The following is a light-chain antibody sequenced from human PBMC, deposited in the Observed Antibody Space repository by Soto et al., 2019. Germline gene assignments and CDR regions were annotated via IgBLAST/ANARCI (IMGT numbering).Light chain of an antibody. J-gene: IGLJ2*01. CDR2: EVS. CDR1: SSDVGDYDF. Sequence: QSALTQPASVSGSPGQSITISCTGSSSDVGDYDFVSWYQQHPGKAPKLIIYEVSDRPSGVSNRFSGSKSGNTASLTISGLQDEDDARYYCSSFTRTSTLVVFGGGTKLTVL. CDR3: SSFTRTSTLVV. V-gene: IGLV2-14*01.